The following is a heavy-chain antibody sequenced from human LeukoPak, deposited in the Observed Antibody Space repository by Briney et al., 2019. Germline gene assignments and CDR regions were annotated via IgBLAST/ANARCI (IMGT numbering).Heavy chain of an antibody. CDR3: VRFALSSSLDH. J-gene: IGHJ5*02. CDR2: IHPGYSDG. Sequence: GESLKISCKTSGYILTNNWIGWVRRVPGKGLEWMGLIHPGYSDGKYSPSFQGQVTLSVDASISTAYLQLSGLRASDTAIYYCVRFALSSSLDHWGQGTLVTVSS. CDR1: GYILTNNW. V-gene: IGHV5-51*01. D-gene: IGHD6-13*01.